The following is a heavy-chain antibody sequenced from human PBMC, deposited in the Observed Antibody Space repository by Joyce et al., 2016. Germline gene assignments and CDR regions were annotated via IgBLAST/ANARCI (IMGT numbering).Heavy chain of an antibody. V-gene: IGHV1-8*01. Sequence: QVQLVQSGAEAKKPGSSVKVSCKASVYSFTNFDIHWVRQAPGQGLGWEVWGTPTCGNTGYAQTCQGRGAMTRDTSISKAYMEVGSLGSEDTAVYFYAGDRGGTGDFDFWGQGTPVTVSS. CDR3: AGDRGGTGDFDF. J-gene: IGHJ4*02. D-gene: IGHD7-27*01. CDR1: VYSFTNFD. CDR2: GTPTCGNT.